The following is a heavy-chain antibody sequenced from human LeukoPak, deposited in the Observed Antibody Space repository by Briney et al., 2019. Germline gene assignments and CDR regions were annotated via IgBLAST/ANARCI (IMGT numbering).Heavy chain of an antibody. CDR1: GYTFTSYY. V-gene: IGHV1-46*01. Sequence: ASVKVSCKASGYTFTSYYMHWVRQAPGQGLEWMGIINPSGGSTSYAQKFQGRVTMTRDTSTSTVYMELSSLRSEDTAVYYCAKDPGLAARPPYYYYYGMDVWGQGTTVTVSS. J-gene: IGHJ6*02. CDR2: INPSGGST. CDR3: AKDPGLAARPPYYYYYGMDV. D-gene: IGHD6-6*01.